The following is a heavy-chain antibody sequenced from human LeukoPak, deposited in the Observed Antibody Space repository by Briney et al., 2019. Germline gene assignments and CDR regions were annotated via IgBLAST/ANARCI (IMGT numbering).Heavy chain of an antibody. CDR2: ISPRGGST. CDR1: GFTFRNFA. J-gene: IGHJ4*02. D-gene: IGHD1-26*01. CDR3: TKRVGALGNDY. Sequence: GGSLRLSCAASGFTFRNFAMSWVRQAPGKGLEGVSAISPRGGSTYYADSVKGRFTISRDNSKNTLYLQMNSLRAEDTAVYYCTKRVGALGNDYWGQGTLVTVAP. V-gene: IGHV3-23*01.